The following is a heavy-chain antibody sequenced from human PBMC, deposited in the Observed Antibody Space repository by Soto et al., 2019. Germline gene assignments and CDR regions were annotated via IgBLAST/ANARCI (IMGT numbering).Heavy chain of an antibody. CDR3: ARGEVVPAAIGGAFDY. V-gene: IGHV1-69*06. CDR2: IIPIFGTA. Sequence: QVQLVQSGAEVKKPGSSVKVSCKASGGTFSSYAISWVRQAPGQGLEWMGGIIPIFGTANYAQKFQGRVTITADKSTSTAYMELRSLRSEDTAVYYCARGEVVPAAIGGAFDYWGQGTLVTVYS. CDR1: GGTFSSYA. D-gene: IGHD2-2*01. J-gene: IGHJ4*02.